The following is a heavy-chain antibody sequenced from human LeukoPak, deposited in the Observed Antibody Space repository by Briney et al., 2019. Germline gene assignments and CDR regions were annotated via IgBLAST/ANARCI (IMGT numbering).Heavy chain of an antibody. CDR2: IQQDGSDK. V-gene: IGHV3-7*01. CDR3: ARELGSYSSSSQGDY. CDR1: GFTFSSYW. D-gene: IGHD6-6*01. Sequence: AGGSLRLSCAASGFTFSSYWMSWVRQAPGKGLEWVANIQQDGSDKYYVDSVKGRFTISRDNAKNSLYLQMNSLRAEDTAVYYCARELGSYSSSSQGDYLGQGTLVTVSS. J-gene: IGHJ4*02.